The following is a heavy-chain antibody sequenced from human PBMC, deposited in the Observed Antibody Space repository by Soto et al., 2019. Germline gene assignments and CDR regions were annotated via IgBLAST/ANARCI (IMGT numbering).Heavy chain of an antibody. CDR1: GFTFSNAW. CDR2: IKSKTDGGTT. D-gene: IGHD5-12*01. J-gene: IGHJ6*02. CDR3: TTDPGWLRSPWGMDV. Sequence: KAGGSLRLSCAASGFTFSNAWMSWVRQAPGKGLEWVGRIKSKTDGGTTDYAAPVKGRFTISRDDSKNTLYLQMNSLKTEDTAVYYCTTDPGWLRSPWGMDVWGQGTTVTVSS. V-gene: IGHV3-15*01.